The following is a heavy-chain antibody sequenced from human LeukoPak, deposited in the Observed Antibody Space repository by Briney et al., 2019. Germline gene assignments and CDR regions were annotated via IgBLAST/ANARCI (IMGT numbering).Heavy chain of an antibody. Sequence: GGSLRLSCAASGFTFTDYSMNWVRQAPGKRLEWVSSISTVSTYKKYADSAKGRFTISRDNSKNLLYLQMSSLSAEDTAVYYCTRDGSGFYHYYYMDVWGKGTTVTVSS. J-gene: IGHJ6*03. CDR3: TRDGSGFYHYYYMDV. CDR2: ISTVSTYK. V-gene: IGHV3-21*01. D-gene: IGHD6-25*01. CDR1: GFTFTDYS.